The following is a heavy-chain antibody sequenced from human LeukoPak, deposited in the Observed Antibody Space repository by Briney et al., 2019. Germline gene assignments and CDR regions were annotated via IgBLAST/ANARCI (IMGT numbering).Heavy chain of an antibody. CDR1: GFTFSSYW. CDR2: IQQDGSEK. Sequence: GGSLRLSCAASGFTFSSYWMIWVRQAPGKGLEWVANIQQDGSEKYYVDSVKGRFTISRDNAKNSLYLQMNSLRAEDTAIYYCAKQAYDSPRTDFDYWGQGTLVTVSS. D-gene: IGHD3-22*01. J-gene: IGHJ4*02. CDR3: AKQAYDSPRTDFDY. V-gene: IGHV3-7*05.